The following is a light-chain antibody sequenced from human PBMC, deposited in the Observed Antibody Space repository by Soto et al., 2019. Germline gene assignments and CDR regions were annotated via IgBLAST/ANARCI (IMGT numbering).Light chain of an antibody. CDR3: QTYNSAPLT. V-gene: IGKV3-15*01. J-gene: IGKJ4*01. CDR2: GAS. CDR1: QSVSSY. Sequence: ILMTQAPATLSVSPGERSTLPCRASQSVSSYLAWYQQKPGHAPSLLSHGASTRATGVPARFSGSGSGTEFTLTISSMQPEHVAAHYCQTYNSAPLTFGRRPRWIS.